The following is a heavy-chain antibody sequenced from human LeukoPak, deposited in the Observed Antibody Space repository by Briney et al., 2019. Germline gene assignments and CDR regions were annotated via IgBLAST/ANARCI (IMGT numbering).Heavy chain of an antibody. CDR2: ISSSDSTI. CDR3: ARAAIAAAGGIDY. Sequence: PGGSLRLSCAASGFTFSSYEMNWVRQAPGKGLEWVSYISSSDSTIYYADSVKGRFTISRDNAKNSLYLQMNSLRAEDTAVYYCARAAIAAAGGIDYWGQGTLVTLSS. V-gene: IGHV3-48*03. J-gene: IGHJ4*02. D-gene: IGHD6-13*01. CDR1: GFTFSSYE.